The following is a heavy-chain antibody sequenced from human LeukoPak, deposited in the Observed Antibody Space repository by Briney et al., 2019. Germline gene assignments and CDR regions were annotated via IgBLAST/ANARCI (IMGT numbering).Heavy chain of an antibody. J-gene: IGHJ4*02. CDR1: GFSFTNYA. V-gene: IGHV3-23*01. CDR3: AKRTSCGNFDY. Sequence: PGGSLRLSCAASGFSFTNYAMSWVRRAPGKGLEWVSSISGSGSGTYYADSVKGRFTISRDNSKNTLYLQMNSLRAEDTAIYYCAKRTSCGNFDYWGQGTLVTVSS. CDR2: ISGSGSGT. D-gene: IGHD2-2*01.